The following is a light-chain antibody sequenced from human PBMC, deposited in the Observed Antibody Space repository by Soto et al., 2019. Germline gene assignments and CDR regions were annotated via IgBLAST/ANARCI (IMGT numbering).Light chain of an antibody. Sequence: EIVLTQSPGTLSLSPWERATLSCRASQSLSNNIYLAWYQQKPGQAPRLLIYGAASRATGIPNRFSGSGSGTDFILTLSSLQPEDFAVSSCQQSSNWPPEITFGQGTRLEI. J-gene: IGKJ5*01. V-gene: IGKV3D-20*02. CDR1: QSLSNNIY. CDR2: GAA. CDR3: QQSSNWPPEIT.